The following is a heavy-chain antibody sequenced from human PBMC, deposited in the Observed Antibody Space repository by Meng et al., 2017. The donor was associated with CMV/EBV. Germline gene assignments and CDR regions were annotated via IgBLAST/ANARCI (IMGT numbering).Heavy chain of an antibody. CDR3: ARAGDYDFWSGYYGMDV. Sequence: GESLKISCKGSGYSFTSYWIGWVRQMPGKGLEWMGIIYPGDSDTRYSPSFQGKVTISADKSISTAYLQWSSLKASDTAMYYCARAGDYDFWSGYYGMDVWGQGTTVTVSS. V-gene: IGHV5-51*01. D-gene: IGHD3-3*01. J-gene: IGHJ6*02. CDR2: IYPGDSDT. CDR1: GYSFTSYW.